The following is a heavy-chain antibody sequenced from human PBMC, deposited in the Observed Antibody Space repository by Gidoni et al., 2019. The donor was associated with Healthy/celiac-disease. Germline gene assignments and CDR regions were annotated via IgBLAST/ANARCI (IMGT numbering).Heavy chain of an antibody. J-gene: IGHJ4*02. CDR1: GHPSSSYA. Sequence: EVRLLVPGGGMVPPGGSLRLSCAASGHPSSSYAMSWVRKAPGKGLAWVSAISARGGSTYYADSVTGRFTISSVNSKITLYLQMNSLRAEDTAVYYCANSLGDTAMVTYYWGQGTLVTVSS. D-gene: IGHD5-18*01. CDR3: ANSLGDTAMVTYY. V-gene: IGHV3-23*01. CDR2: ISARGGST.